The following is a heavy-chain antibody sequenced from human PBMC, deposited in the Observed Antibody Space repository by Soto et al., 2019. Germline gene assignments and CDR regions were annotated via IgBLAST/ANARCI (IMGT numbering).Heavy chain of an antibody. CDR3: ARQWYLGDGYFDY. J-gene: IGHJ4*02. V-gene: IGHV4-39*01. Sequence: PSETLSLTCSVSGGSINTNEYYWGWIRQPPGKGLEWIGSIYYSGSTYYNPSLKSRVTISVDTSKNQFSLKLSSVTAADTAVYYCARQWYLGDGYFDYWGQGTLVTVSS. D-gene: IGHD2-15*01. CDR1: GGSINTNEYY. CDR2: IYYSGST.